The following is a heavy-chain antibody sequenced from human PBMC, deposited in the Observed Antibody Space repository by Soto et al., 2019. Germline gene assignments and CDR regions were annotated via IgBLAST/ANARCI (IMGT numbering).Heavy chain of an antibody. V-gene: IGHV4-31*03. D-gene: IGHD4-17*01. Sequence: SETLSLTCTVSGASISSGVYYWTWIRQHPGKGLEWIGYIESSGSTYFNPSLKSRVAISVDPSKNHFSLNLNSVTAADTAIYYCAGALNDYDGRGYRTSYLDYWGHGTLVTVSS. CDR1: GASISSGVYY. CDR3: AGALNDYDGRGYRTSYLDY. J-gene: IGHJ4*01. CDR2: IESSGST.